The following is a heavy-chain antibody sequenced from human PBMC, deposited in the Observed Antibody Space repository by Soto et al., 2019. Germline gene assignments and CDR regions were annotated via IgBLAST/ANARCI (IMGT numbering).Heavy chain of an antibody. V-gene: IGHV3-23*01. CDR3: AKTLYYYDTSGYQ. J-gene: IGHJ4*02. CDR1: GFTFSSYA. Sequence: EVQLLESGGGLVQPGGSLRLSCAASGFTFSSYAMRWLRQAPGKGLEWVSAISGSGYSTYYADSVKGRFTISRDNSKNTLYLQMNSLRAEDTAVYYCAKTLYYYDTSGYQWGQGTLVTVSS. CDR2: ISGSGYST. D-gene: IGHD3-22*01.